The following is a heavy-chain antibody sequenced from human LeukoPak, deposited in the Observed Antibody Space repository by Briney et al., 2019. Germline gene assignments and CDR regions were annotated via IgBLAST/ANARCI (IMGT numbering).Heavy chain of an antibody. V-gene: IGHV3-30*02. CDR2: IRYDGSNK. Sequence: GGSLRLSCAASGFTFSSYGMHWVRQAPGKGLEWVAFIRYDGSNKYYADSVKGRFTISRDNSKNTLYLHVNSLRPEDTAVYYCAKGSDYEAQYYYYYMDVWGKGATVTISS. J-gene: IGHJ6*03. CDR3: AKGSDYEAQYYYYYMDV. CDR1: GFTFSSYG. D-gene: IGHD5-12*01.